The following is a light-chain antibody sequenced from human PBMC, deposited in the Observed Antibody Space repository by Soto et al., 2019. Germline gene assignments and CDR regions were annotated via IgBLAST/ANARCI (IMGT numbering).Light chain of an antibody. J-gene: IGKJ4*01. V-gene: IGKV3-15*01. CDR3: QQRAGWPLT. CDR2: AAS. CDR1: QSITRD. Sequence: EIVMTQFPASLSVSPGERVTLSCRASQSITRDLAWYQQKPGQAPRLLVFAASFRATDIPPRFSGSGSGTDFTLTINSLQSEDFGLYFCQQRAGWPLTFGGGTKVEMK.